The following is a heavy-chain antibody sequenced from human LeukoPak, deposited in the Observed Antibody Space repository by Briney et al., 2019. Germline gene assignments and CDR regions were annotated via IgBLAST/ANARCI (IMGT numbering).Heavy chain of an antibody. D-gene: IGHD6-13*01. CDR1: GFTFSSYE. Sequence: GGSLRLSCAASGFTFSSYEMNWVRQAPGKGLEWVSYISSSGSTIYYADSVKGRFTISRDNAKNSLYLQLNSLRAEDTAVYYCARDLSSSWYGDDAFDIWGQGTMVTVSS. CDR3: ARDLSSSWYGDDAFDI. V-gene: IGHV3-48*03. J-gene: IGHJ3*02. CDR2: ISSSGSTI.